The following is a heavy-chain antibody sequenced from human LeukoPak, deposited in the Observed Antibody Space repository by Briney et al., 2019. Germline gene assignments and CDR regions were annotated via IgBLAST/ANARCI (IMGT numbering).Heavy chain of an antibody. CDR1: GFTFSRYS. CDR3: ARDAQWLVPEGYFYYMDV. D-gene: IGHD6-19*01. V-gene: IGHV3-21*01. CDR2: ISSRSTNI. J-gene: IGHJ6*03. Sequence: PGGSLRLSCAGSGFTFSRYSMNWFRQAPGKGLERVSSISSRSTNIFYADSVKGRFTISRGNAKHSLYLQMNSLGAEDTAVYYCARDAQWLVPEGYFYYMDVWGKGTTVTVSS.